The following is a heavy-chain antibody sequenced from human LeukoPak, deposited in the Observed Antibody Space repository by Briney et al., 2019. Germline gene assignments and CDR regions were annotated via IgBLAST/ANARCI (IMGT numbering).Heavy chain of an antibody. J-gene: IGHJ3*02. V-gene: IGHV1-8*01. Sequence: ASVKVSCKASGYTFTSYDINWVRQATGQGLEWTGWMNPNSGNTGYAQKFQGRVTMTRNTSISTAYMELSSLRSEDTAVYYCASRGSLGDDAFDIWGQGTMVTVSS. CDR1: GYTFTSYD. D-gene: IGHD3-16*01. CDR2: MNPNSGNT. CDR3: ASRGSLGDDAFDI.